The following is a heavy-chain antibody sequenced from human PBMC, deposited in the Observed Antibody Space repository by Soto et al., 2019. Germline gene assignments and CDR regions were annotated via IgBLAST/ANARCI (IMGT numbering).Heavy chain of an antibody. J-gene: IGHJ5*01. CDR2: TYYRSKWYD. D-gene: IGHD1-1*01. V-gene: IGHV6-1*01. CDR1: GDSVSSNTVA. CDR3: ARSWSGHQVHWFDF. Sequence: SQSLSLTCAILGDSVSSNTVAWNWIRQSPSRGLEWLGRTYYRSKWYDDYAESVKSRITINPDTSKNQFSLHLNSVTLEDTAVYYCARSWSGHQVHWFDFWGQGTLVTVSS.